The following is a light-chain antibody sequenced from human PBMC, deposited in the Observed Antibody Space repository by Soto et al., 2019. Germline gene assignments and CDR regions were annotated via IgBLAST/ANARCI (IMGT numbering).Light chain of an antibody. CDR3: CSHSNDDYV. J-gene: IGLJ1*01. Sequence: QSVLTQPASVSGSPGQSITISCSGTSSDVGSNDFVSWYQQHPGKAPKLIIYEASNRPSGVSDRFSGSKSGNTASLTISGLQAEDEADYYCCSHSNDDYVFGPGTKLTVL. CDR1: SSDVGSNDF. CDR2: EAS. V-gene: IGLV2-23*01.